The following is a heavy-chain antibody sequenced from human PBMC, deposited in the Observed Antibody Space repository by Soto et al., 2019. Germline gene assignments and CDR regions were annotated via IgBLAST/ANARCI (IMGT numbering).Heavy chain of an antibody. J-gene: IGHJ4*02. CDR3: ARYCSGGSCYSPSSFDY. CDR1: GGSISSGGYS. V-gene: IGHV4-30-2*01. Sequence: PSETLSLTCAVSGGSISSGGYSWSWIRQPPGKGLEWIGYIYHSGSTYYNPSLKSRVTISVDRSKNQFSLKLSSVTAADTAVYYCARYCSGGSCYSPSSFDYWGQGTLVTVS. CDR2: IYHSGST. D-gene: IGHD2-15*01.